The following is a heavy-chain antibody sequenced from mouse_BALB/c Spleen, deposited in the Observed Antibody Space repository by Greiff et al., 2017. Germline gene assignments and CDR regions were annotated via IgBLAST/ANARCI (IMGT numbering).Heavy chain of an antibody. CDR3: ARDSLLRHTGAMDY. Sequence: VQGVESGPGLVAPSQSLSITCTVSGFSLTSYGVHWVRQPPGKGLEWLGVIWAGGSTNYNSALMSRLSISKDNSKSQVFLKMNSLQTDDTAMYYCARDSLLRHTGAMDYWGQGTSVTISS. J-gene: IGHJ4*01. CDR2: IWAGGST. V-gene: IGHV2-9*02. CDR1: GFSLTSYG. D-gene: IGHD1-2*01.